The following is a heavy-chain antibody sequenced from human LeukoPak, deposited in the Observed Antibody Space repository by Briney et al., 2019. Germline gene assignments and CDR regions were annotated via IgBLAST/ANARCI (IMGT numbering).Heavy chain of an antibody. V-gene: IGHV3-23*01. CDR3: AKHRMVRGVITDYYFDY. D-gene: IGHD3-10*01. CDR2: ISGSGGST. Sequence: GGSLRLSCAASGFTFSSYAMSWVRQAPGRGLEWVSVISGSGGSTYYADSVKGRFTISRDNSKNTLYLQMNSLRAEDTAVYYCAKHRMVRGVITDYYFDYWGQGTLVTVSS. J-gene: IGHJ4*02. CDR1: GFTFSSYA.